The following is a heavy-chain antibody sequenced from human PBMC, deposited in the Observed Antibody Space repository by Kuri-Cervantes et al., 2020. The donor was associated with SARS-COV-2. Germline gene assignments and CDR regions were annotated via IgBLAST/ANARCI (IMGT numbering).Heavy chain of an antibody. CDR3: ARGAVVRGPKYYFDY. V-gene: IGHV4-59*01. CDR1: GASISRYY. D-gene: IGHD3-10*01. CDR2: IYYSGST. Sequence: SETLSLTCTVSGASISRYYWSWIRQPPGKGLEWIGYIYYSGSTNYNPSLKSRVTISVDTSKNQFSLKLSSVTAADTAVYYCARGAVVRGPKYYFDYWGQGTLVTGSS. J-gene: IGHJ4*02.